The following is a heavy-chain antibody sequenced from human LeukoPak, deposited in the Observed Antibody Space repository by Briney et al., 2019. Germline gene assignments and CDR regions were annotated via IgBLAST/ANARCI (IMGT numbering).Heavy chain of an antibody. CDR1: GFTFDDYA. J-gene: IGHJ1*01. Sequence: GGSLRLSCAASGFTFDDYAMHWVRQAPGKGLEWVSGISWNSGSIGYADSVKGRFTISRDNAKNSLYLQMNSLRAEDTALYYCAKGAVAGQGGLSQHWGQGTLVTVSS. V-gene: IGHV3-9*01. CDR3: AKGAVAGQGGLSQH. D-gene: IGHD6-19*01. CDR2: ISWNSGSI.